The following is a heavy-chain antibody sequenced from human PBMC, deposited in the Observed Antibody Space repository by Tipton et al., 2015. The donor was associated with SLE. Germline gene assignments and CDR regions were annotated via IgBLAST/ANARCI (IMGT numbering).Heavy chain of an antibody. CDR2: ISAHNGNT. CDR3: ARDHMGQWLVQYYYGMDV. J-gene: IGHJ6*02. CDR1: GYTFTRYG. Sequence: QSGPEVKKPGASVKVSCKASGYTFTRYGISWVRQAPGQGLEWMGWISAHNGNTNYAEKLQGRVTMTTDTSTSTAYMELRSLRSDDTAMYYCARDHMGQWLVQYYYGMDVWGQGTTVTVSS. D-gene: IGHD6-19*01. V-gene: IGHV1-18*01.